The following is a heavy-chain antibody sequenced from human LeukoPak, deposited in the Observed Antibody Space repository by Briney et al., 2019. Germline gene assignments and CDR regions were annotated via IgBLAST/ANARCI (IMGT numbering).Heavy chain of an antibody. V-gene: IGHV1-2*02. CDR2: INPNSGGT. CDR1: GYTFTSYG. D-gene: IGHD6-19*01. J-gene: IGHJ3*02. Sequence: GASVKVSCKASGYTFTSYGISWVRQAPGQGLEWMGWINPNSGGTNYAQKFQGRVTMTRDTSISTAYMELSRLRSDDTAVYYCARDRGAVAGTGNDAFDIWGQGTMVTVSS. CDR3: ARDRGAVAGTGNDAFDI.